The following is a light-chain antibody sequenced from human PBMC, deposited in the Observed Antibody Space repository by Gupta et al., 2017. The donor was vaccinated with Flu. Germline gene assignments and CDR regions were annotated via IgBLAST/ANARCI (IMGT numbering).Light chain of an antibody. CDR1: QGISSH. Sequence: PSSLSASTGDRVTITCRANQGISSHVTRYQEEPGKSPKLPIYAASTYQSGVPSKFRRHGPGADLTLTISCLQSEDFATYFCQQDESYPLTFGQGTKVEIK. V-gene: IGKV1-8*01. CDR2: AAS. CDR3: QQDESYPLT. J-gene: IGKJ1*01.